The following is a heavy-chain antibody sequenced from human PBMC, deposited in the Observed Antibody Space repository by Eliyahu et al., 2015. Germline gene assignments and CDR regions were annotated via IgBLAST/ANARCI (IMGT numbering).Heavy chain of an antibody. CDR2: VYHTGTT. D-gene: IGHD5-24*01. CDR3: VRVGFRDGSFDS. V-gene: IGHV4-38-2*01. CDR1: GYSISSGYY. Sequence: QVQLRESGPGQVKPSETLSLTCDVTGYSISSGYYWGWIRQSPGKGLECIGWVYHTGTTNYNPSLKSRVTMSAVTSKNQFSLELRSVTAADTAVYYCVRVGFRDGSFDSWGQGTLVTVSS. J-gene: IGHJ5*01.